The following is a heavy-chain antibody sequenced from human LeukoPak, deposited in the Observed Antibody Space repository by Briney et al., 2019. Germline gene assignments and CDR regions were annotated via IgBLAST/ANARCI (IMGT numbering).Heavy chain of an antibody. D-gene: IGHD3-16*01. CDR3: ARSVSPPFSPYYMDV. V-gene: IGHV3-21*01. CDR2: ISSSSSYI. CDR1: GFTFSSYS. Sequence: PGGSLRLSCAASGFTFSSYSMNWVRQAPGKGLEWVSSISSSSSYIYYADSVKGRFTISRDNAKNSLYLQMNSLRAEDTAVYYCARSVSPPFSPYYMDVWGKGTTVTVSS. J-gene: IGHJ6*03.